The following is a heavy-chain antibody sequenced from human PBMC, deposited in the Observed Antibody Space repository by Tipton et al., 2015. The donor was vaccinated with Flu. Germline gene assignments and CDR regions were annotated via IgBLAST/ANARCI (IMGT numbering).Heavy chain of an antibody. Sequence: TLSLTCDVSGGSVSFYYWSWIRQPPGKGLEWIGPPGKGLEWLGNIYGGGSTKDNPSLKSRVTILIDTSKNQFSLKLSDVTAADTAVYYCARVDGSGTYDAFDIWGQGTMVTVSS. CDR3: ARVDGSGTYDAFDI. D-gene: IGHD3-10*01. CDR2: IYGGGST. V-gene: IGHV4-59*02. J-gene: IGHJ3*02. CDR1: GGSVSFYY.